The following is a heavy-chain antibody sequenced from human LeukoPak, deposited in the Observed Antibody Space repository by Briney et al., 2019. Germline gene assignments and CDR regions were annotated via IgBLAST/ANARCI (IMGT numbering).Heavy chain of an antibody. D-gene: IGHD4-23*01. CDR3: AKNSVPYYYYYMDV. Sequence: GGSLRLSCAASGFTFDDYGMSWVRQAPGKGLEWVSTISGIGGSTYYADSVKGRFTISRDNSKNTLYLQMNSLRAEDTAVYYCAKNSVPYYYYYMDVWGKGTTVTISS. CDR1: GFTFDDYG. V-gene: IGHV3-23*01. J-gene: IGHJ6*03. CDR2: ISGIGGST.